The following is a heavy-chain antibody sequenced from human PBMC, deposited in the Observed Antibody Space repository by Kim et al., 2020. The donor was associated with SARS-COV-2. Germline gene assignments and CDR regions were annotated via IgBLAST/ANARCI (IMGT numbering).Heavy chain of an antibody. J-gene: IGHJ6*02. CDR3: AKDAGSAALPWGFYGVDV. D-gene: IGHD2-2*01. Sequence: GGSLRLSCAASGFTFSTYGMHWVRQAPGKGLEWVAVISYDGSNKYYADSVKGRFTISRDNSKNTLYLELNSLRAEDTAVYYCAKDAGSAALPWGFYGVDVWGQGTTVTVSS. CDR1: GFTFSTYG. V-gene: IGHV3-30*18. CDR2: ISYDGSNK.